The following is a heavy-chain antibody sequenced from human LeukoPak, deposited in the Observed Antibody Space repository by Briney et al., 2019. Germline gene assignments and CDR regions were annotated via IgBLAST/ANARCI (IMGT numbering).Heavy chain of an antibody. V-gene: IGHV1-8*01. CDR2: MNPNSGNT. D-gene: IGHD3-10*01. CDR1: GFTFTSYD. J-gene: IGHJ6*02. CDR3: ARGPTLVRGVIMPDSVGGMDV. Sequence: ASGKVSCKASGFTFTSYDINWVRQAPGQGLEWMGWMNPNSGNTRYAQKVQGRITMTRDTSISTAYMELSSLRSEDTAVYYCARGPTLVRGVIMPDSVGGMDVWGQGTTVTVSS.